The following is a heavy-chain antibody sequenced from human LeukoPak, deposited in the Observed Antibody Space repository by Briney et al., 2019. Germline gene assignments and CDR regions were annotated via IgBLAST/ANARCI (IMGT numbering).Heavy chain of an antibody. CDR1: GYTFTDYY. V-gene: IGHV1-18*04. D-gene: IGHD3-9*01. CDR2: TYNSYT. Sequence: ASVKVSCKASGYTFTDYYMHWVRQAPGQGLEWMGWTYNSYTHYAQTLRDRLTMTTDTSTSTSYMELRSLRSDDTAVYYCARALAQGGSFDLYYFDSWGQGSLVTVSS. CDR3: ARALAQGGSFDLYYFDS. J-gene: IGHJ4*02.